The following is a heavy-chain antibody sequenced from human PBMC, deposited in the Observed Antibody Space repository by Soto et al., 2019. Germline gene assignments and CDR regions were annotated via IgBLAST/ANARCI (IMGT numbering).Heavy chain of an antibody. CDR3: ARRSCSSTSCSGYYYGMDV. D-gene: IGHD2-2*01. Sequence: EVQLLESGGGLVQPGGSLRLSCAASGFTFSSYSMNWVRQAPGKGLEWVSSISSSSSYIYYADSVKGRFTISRDNAKNSLYLQMNSLRAEDTAVYYCARRSCSSTSCSGYYYGMDVWGQGTTVTVSS. CDR1: GFTFSSYS. J-gene: IGHJ6*02. V-gene: IGHV3-21*01. CDR2: ISSSSSYI.